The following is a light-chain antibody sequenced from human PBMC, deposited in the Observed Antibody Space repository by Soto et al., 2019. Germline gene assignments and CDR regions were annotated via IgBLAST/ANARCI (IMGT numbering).Light chain of an antibody. CDR3: SSFVHGTSYV. Sequence: ALTQAPSASGSPGQSVTISCAGTSNDVGRFNYVSWYQRHPGKAPKLIIYEVNKRPSGVPDRFSGSESGNTASLTVSGLQAEDEADYFCSSFVHGTSYVFGTGTKVTVL. V-gene: IGLV2-8*01. J-gene: IGLJ1*01. CDR2: EVN. CDR1: SNDVGRFNY.